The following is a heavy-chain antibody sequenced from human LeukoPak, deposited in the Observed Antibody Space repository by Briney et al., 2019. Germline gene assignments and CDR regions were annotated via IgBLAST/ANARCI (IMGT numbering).Heavy chain of an antibody. CDR2: IKQDGSEK. Sequence: GGSLRLSCAASGFTFSSYWMSWVRQAPGKGLEWVVNIKQDGSEKYYVDSVKGRFTISRDNAKNSLYLQMNSLRAEDTAVYYCARVATPHPYYYYYYMDVWGKGTTVTVSS. V-gene: IGHV3-7*01. CDR3: ARVATPHPYYYYYYMDV. J-gene: IGHJ6*03. CDR1: GFTFSSYW.